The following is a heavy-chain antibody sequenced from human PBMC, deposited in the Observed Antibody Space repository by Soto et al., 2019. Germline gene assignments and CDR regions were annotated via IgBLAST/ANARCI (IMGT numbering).Heavy chain of an antibody. V-gene: IGHV3-15*01. CDR2: IKSKTDGGTT. CDR3: TTTKRDTAMVTPYYYYYYGMDV. J-gene: IGHJ6*02. D-gene: IGHD5-18*01. CDR1: GFTFSNAW. Sequence: GGSLRLSCAASGFTFSNAWMSWVRQAPGKGLEWVGRIKSKTDGGTTDYAAPVKGRFTISRDDSKNTLYLQMNSLKTEDTAVYYCTTTKRDTAMVTPYYYYYYGMDVWGQGTTVTVSS.